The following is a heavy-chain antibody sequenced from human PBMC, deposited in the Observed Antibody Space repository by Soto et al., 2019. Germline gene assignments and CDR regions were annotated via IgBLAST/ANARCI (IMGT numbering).Heavy chain of an antibody. Sequence: GESLKISCKGSGYSFTSYWIGWVRQLPGKGLEWMGSIYPGDSDIRYSPSFQGQVTISADKSIDTAYLQWSSLKASDTAMYYCARGLLDVLIGYRMDVWGQGTTVTVSS. J-gene: IGHJ6*01. D-gene: IGHD3-9*01. CDR1: GYSFTSYW. CDR2: IYPGDSDI. CDR3: ARGLLDVLIGYRMDV. V-gene: IGHV5-51*01.